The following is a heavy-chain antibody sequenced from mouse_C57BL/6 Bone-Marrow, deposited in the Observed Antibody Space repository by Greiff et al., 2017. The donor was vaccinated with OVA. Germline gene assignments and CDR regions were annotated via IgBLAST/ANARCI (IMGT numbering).Heavy chain of an antibody. Sequence: VQLQQPGAELVKPGASVKLSCKASGYTFTSYWMHWVKQRPGKGLEWIGMIHPNSGSTNYNEKFKSKATLTVDKSSRTAYMQLSSLTSEDSAVYYCARPSTFEYWGQGTTLTVSS. CDR3: ARPSTFEY. CDR1: GYTFTSYW. D-gene: IGHD2-1*01. CDR2: IHPNSGST. J-gene: IGHJ2*01. V-gene: IGHV1-64*01.